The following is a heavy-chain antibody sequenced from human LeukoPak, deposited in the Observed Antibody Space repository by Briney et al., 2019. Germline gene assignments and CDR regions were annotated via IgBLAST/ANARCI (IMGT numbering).Heavy chain of an antibody. V-gene: IGHV3-23*01. CDR2: ISGSGGST. CDR1: GFTFSSYA. Sequence: PGGSLRLSCAASGFTFSSYAMSWVRQAPGKGLEWVSAISGSGGSTYYADSVKGRFTISRDNSKNTLYLQMNSLRAEDTAVYYCAKCHRPHYYGSGSYPRYWGQGTLVTVSS. CDR3: AKCHRPHYYGSGSYPRY. D-gene: IGHD3-10*01. J-gene: IGHJ4*02.